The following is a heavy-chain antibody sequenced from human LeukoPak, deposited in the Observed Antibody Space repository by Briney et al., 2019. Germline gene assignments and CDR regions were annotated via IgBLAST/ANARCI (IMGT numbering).Heavy chain of an antibody. V-gene: IGHV3-21*01. CDR1: RFTPSSYN. J-gene: IGHJ5*02. D-gene: IGHD1-26*01. CDR2: IISIISYI. Sequence: SLSLSCALSRFTPSSYNTNWVRHAPRGGRGWVSSIISIISYIYYAGSVRGRFTISRDHAKNSLYLRLNSLLAEDTAVYYGARSLVVGATYPYHWGQETLVTVSS. CDR3: ARSLVVGATYPYH.